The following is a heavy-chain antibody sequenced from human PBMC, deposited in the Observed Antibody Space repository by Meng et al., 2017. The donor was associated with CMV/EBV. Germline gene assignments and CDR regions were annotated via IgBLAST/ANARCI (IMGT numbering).Heavy chain of an antibody. V-gene: IGHV1-2*02. CDR2: INPNSGGT. CDR1: GYTFTGYY. CDR3: ARERATCGGDCYRGWLDP. J-gene: IGHJ5*02. D-gene: IGHD2-21*01. Sequence: ASVKVSCKASGYTFTGYYMHWVRQAPGQGLEWMGWINPNSGGTNYAQKFQGRVTMTRDTSTSTVYMELSSLRSEDTAVYYCARERATCGGDCYRGWLDPWGQGTLVTVSS.